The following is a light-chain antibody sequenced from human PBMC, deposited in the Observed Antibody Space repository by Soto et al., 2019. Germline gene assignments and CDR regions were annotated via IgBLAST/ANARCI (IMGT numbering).Light chain of an antibody. CDR1: QSISSW. J-gene: IGKJ1*01. Sequence: DIPMTQSPSTLSASVGDRVTITCRASQSISSWLAWYQQKPGKAPKLLIYKASSLESGVPSRFSGSGSGTEFTLTISSLQPDDFVTYYCQQYNSYSWTFGQRTKVEIK. CDR3: QQYNSYSWT. CDR2: KAS. V-gene: IGKV1-5*03.